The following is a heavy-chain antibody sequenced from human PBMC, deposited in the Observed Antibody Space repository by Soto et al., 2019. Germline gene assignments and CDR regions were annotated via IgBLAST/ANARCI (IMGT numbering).Heavy chain of an antibody. CDR3: ARGGSSWSAEYYQH. CDR2: ISGYNGNT. CDR1: GYTFTNYG. V-gene: IGHV1-18*01. D-gene: IGHD6-13*01. J-gene: IGHJ1*01. Sequence: QVHLVRSGAEVKKPGASVKVSCKASGYTFTNYGINWVRQAPGQGPEWMGWISGYNGNTKYAQKFQGRATMATDTSTSTAYMELRSLRYDDTAVYYCARGGSSWSAEYYQHWGQGTLVIVSS.